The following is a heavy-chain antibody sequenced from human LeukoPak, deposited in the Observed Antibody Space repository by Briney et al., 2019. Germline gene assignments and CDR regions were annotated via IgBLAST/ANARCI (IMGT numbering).Heavy chain of an antibody. D-gene: IGHD3-22*01. Sequence: SETLSLTCAVYGGSFSGYYWSWIRQPPGKGLEWIGRIYTSGSTNYNPSLKSRVTMSVDTSKNQFSLKLSSVTAADTAVYYCASSPPQNYYDSTAYFDYWGQGTLVTVSS. V-gene: IGHV4-59*10. CDR2: IYTSGST. J-gene: IGHJ4*02. CDR3: ASSPPQNYYDSTAYFDY. CDR1: GGSFSGYY.